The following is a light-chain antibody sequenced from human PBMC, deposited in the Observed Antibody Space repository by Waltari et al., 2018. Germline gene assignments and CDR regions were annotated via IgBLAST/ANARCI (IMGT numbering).Light chain of an antibody. Sequence: QSALAQPPPASGSPGQSVTISCTGTSSAVGGYNYVFWYQQHPGKAPKLMIYEVSKRPSGVPDRFSGSKSGNTASLTVSGLQAEDEAAYYCSSYAGSNFVVFGGGTKVTVL. CDR3: SSYAGSNFVV. CDR1: SSAVGGYNY. CDR2: EVS. V-gene: IGLV2-8*01. J-gene: IGLJ2*01.